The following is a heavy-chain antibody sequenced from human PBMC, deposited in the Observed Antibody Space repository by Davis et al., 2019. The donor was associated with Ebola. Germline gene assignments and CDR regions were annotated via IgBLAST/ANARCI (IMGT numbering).Heavy chain of an antibody. J-gene: IGHJ5*02. CDR3: ARLALLWFGELLGFYNWFDP. V-gene: IGHV4-39*01. Sequence: SETLSLTCTVSGGSISRSSYYWGWIRQPPGKGLEWIGSIYYSGSTYYNPSLKSRVTISVDTSKNQFSLKLSSVTAADTAVYYCARLALLWFGELLGFYNWFDPWGQGTLVTVSS. CDR2: IYYSGST. CDR1: GGSISRSSYY. D-gene: IGHD3-10*01.